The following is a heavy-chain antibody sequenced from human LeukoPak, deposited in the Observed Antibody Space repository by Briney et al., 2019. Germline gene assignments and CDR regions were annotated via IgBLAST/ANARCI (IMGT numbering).Heavy chain of an antibody. Sequence: PGGSLRLSCAASGFTVSSNYMRWVRQAPGKGLEWVSVIYSGGSTYYADSVKGRFTIARDNSKNTLYLQMNSLRGEDTAVYYCAREGSGYDSHIPFDYWGQGTLVTVSS. J-gene: IGHJ4*02. CDR2: IYSGGST. CDR1: GFTVSSNY. CDR3: AREGSGYDSHIPFDY. V-gene: IGHV3-53*01. D-gene: IGHD5-12*01.